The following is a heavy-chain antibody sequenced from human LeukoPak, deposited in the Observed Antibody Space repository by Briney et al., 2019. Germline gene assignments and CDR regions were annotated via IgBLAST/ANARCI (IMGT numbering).Heavy chain of an antibody. J-gene: IGHJ5*02. Sequence: SQTLSLTCTVSGGSISSGDYYWCWIRQPPGKGLEWIGYIYYSGSTYYNPSLKSRVTISVDTSKNQFSLKLSSVTAADTAVYYCARDAHWGLGWFDPWGQGTLVTVSS. CDR2: IYYSGST. CDR3: ARDAHWGLGWFDP. D-gene: IGHD7-27*01. CDR1: GGSISSGDYY. V-gene: IGHV4-30-4*08.